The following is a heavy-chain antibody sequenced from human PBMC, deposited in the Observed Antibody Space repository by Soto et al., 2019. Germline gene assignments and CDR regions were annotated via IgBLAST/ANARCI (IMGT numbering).Heavy chain of an antibody. CDR3: ARHFSPSGYFDWLSNTNWFDP. D-gene: IGHD3-9*01. CDR2: IYYSGST. CDR1: GGSISSSSYY. V-gene: IGHV4-39*01. J-gene: IGHJ5*02. Sequence: SETLSLTCTVSGGSISSSSYYWGWIRHPPGKGLEWIGSIYYSGSTYYNPSLKSRVTISVDTSKNQFSLKLSSVTAADTAVYYCARHFSPSGYFDWLSNTNWFDPWGQGTMVTVYS.